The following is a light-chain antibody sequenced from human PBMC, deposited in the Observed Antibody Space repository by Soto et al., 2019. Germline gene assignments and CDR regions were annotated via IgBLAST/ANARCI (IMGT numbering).Light chain of an antibody. CDR2: DVT. CDR1: SSDVGGYNY. Sequence: QSALTQPASVSGSPGQSITISCTGTSSDVGGYNYVCWYQQHPGKAPQLIIYDVTNRPSGVSNRFSGSKSGNTASLSISGLQAEDEADYYCSSYTSSSTVLFGGGTQLTVL. V-gene: IGLV2-14*01. J-gene: IGLJ2*01. CDR3: SSYTSSSTVL.